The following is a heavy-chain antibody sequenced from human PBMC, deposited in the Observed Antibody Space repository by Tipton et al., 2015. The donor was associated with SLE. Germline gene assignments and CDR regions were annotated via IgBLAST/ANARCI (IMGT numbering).Heavy chain of an antibody. CDR1: GGSISSYY. CDR3: ARGDVDTSMLVAFDI. J-gene: IGHJ3*02. V-gene: IGHV4-59*01. CDR2: IYYSGNT. D-gene: IGHD5-18*01. Sequence: TLSLTCTVSGGSISSYYWSWIRQPPGKGLEWIGYIYYSGNTNYNSSLKSRVTISVDASKNQFYLKMNSVSAADTAVYYCARGDVDTSMLVAFDIWGQGTMVTVSS.